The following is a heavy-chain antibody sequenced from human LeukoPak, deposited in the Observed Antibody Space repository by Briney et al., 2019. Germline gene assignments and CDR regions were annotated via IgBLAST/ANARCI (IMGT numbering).Heavy chain of an antibody. CDR2: ISYDGSNK. V-gene: IGHV3-30*03. J-gene: IGHJ6*02. CDR3: ARGGGLDV. D-gene: IGHD3-16*01. CDR1: GFTFSSYG. Sequence: GRSLRLSCAASGFTFSSYGMHWVRQAPGKGLEWVAVISYDGSNKYYADPVKGRFTISRDNSKNTLYLQMSNLRAEDTAVYFCARGGGLDVWGQGATVTVSS.